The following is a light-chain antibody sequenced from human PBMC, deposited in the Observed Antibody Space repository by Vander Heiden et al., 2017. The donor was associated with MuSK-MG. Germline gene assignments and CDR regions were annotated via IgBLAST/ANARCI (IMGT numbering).Light chain of an antibody. Sequence: EIVLTQSPATLSLSPGERATLSCRASQSISTYLAWYQQKPGQAPRLLISDASNRATGIPARFSGSGSGTDFTLTINSLEPEDFAVYYCQLRSNWPPTFGQGTRLDIK. V-gene: IGKV3-11*01. CDR3: QLRSNWPPT. J-gene: IGKJ5*01. CDR1: QSISTY. CDR2: DAS.